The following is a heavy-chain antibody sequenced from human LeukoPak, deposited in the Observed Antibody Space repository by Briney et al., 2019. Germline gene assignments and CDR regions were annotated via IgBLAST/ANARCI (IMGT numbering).Heavy chain of an antibody. D-gene: IGHD3-9*01. V-gene: IGHV5-51*01. CDR3: ARQCGNDYDILTGYYSN. Sequence: GESLKISCKGSGYSFTSYWIGWVRQMSGKGLEWMGIIYPGDSDTRYSPSFQGQVTISADKSISTAYLQWSSLKASDTAMYYCARQCGNDYDILTGYYSNWGQGTLVTVSS. J-gene: IGHJ4*02. CDR1: GYSFTSYW. CDR2: IYPGDSDT.